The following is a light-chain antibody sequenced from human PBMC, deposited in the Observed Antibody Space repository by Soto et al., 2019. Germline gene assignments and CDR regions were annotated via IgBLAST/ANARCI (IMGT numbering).Light chain of an antibody. Sequence: DIERTQSPSTLSASVGDRVAITCRASQSINNWLAWYQLKPGKAPKLLIYDASTLESGVPSRFRGSGSGTEFTLTISSLQPDDFETYYCQQYASYSPTFGQGTKVDIK. CDR2: DAS. J-gene: IGKJ1*01. V-gene: IGKV1-5*01. CDR1: QSINNW. CDR3: QQYASYSPT.